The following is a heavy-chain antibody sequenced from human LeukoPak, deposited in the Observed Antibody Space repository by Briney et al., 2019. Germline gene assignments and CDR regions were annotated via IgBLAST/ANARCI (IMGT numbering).Heavy chain of an antibody. CDR1: GGSISSGSYY. CDR2: IYTSGST. J-gene: IGHJ4*02. V-gene: IGHV4-61*02. D-gene: IGHD3-16*02. Sequence: SQTLSLTCTVSGGSISSGSYYWSWIRQPAGKGLEWIGRIYTSGSTHYNPSLKSRVTISVDTSKNQFSLKLSSVTAADTAVYYCAREGVYVWGSYRIDYWGQGTLVTVSS. CDR3: AREGVYVWGSYRIDY.